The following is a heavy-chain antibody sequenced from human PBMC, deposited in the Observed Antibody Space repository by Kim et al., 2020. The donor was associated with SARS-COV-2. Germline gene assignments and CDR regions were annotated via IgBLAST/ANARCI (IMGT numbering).Heavy chain of an antibody. J-gene: IGHJ5*02. CDR1: GGSISSSSYY. V-gene: IGHV4-39*01. CDR3: ARKGMKDIVVVVAATRSGNWFDP. CDR2: IYYSGST. Sequence: SETLSLTCTVSGGSISSSSYYWGWIRQPPGKGLEWIGSIYYSGSTYYNPSLKSRVTISVDTYKNQFSLKLSSVTAADTAVYYCARKGMKDIVVVVAATRSGNWFDPWGQGTLVTVSS. D-gene: IGHD2-15*01.